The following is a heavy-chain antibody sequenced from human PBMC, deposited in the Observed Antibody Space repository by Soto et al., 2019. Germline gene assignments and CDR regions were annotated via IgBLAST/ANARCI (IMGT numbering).Heavy chain of an antibody. CDR3: AKDYRPMSSSWLYYYGMDV. Sequence: GGSLRLSCAASGFTFSSYGMHWVRQAPGKGLEWVAVISYDGSNKYYADSVKGRFTISRDNSKNTLYLQMNSLRAEDTAVYYCAKDYRPMSSSWLYYYGMDVWGQGTTVTVSS. CDR2: ISYDGSNK. J-gene: IGHJ6*02. D-gene: IGHD6-13*01. CDR1: GFTFSSYG. V-gene: IGHV3-30*18.